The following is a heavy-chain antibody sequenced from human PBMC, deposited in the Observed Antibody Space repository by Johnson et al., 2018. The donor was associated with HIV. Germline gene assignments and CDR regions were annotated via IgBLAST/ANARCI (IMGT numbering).Heavy chain of an antibody. Sequence: VQLVESGGGLVQPGGSLRLSCAASGFTFSSYAMTWVRQAPGKGLEWVSGFGGSGSSDTYYADSVKGRFTISRDNSKNTLYLQMNSLRAEDTALYYCARNLGESESEEWFLYHLDDAFDIWGQGTMVTVSS. V-gene: IGHV3-23*04. CDR2: FGGSGSSDT. CDR1: GFTFSSYA. CDR3: ARNLGESESEEWFLYHLDDAFDI. D-gene: IGHD3-3*01. J-gene: IGHJ3*02.